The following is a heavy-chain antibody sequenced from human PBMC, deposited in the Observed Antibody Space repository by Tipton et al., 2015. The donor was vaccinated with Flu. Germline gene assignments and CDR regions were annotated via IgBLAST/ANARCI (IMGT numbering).Heavy chain of an antibody. CDR3: ARLQGSSGYYSAYYYYMDV. J-gene: IGHJ6*03. V-gene: IGHV4-4*07. Sequence: TLSLTCTVSGGSISSYYWSWIRQPAGKGLEWIGRIYTSGSTNYNPSLKSRVTMSVDTSKNQFSLKLSSVTAADTAVYYCARLQGSSGYYSAYYYYMDVWGKGTTVTVSS. D-gene: IGHD3-22*01. CDR2: IYTSGST. CDR1: GGSISSYY.